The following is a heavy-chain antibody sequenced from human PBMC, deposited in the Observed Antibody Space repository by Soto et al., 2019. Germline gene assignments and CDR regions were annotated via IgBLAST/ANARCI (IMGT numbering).Heavy chain of an antibody. CDR1: GYTFSSYY. CDR2: INPIGGST. Sequence: ASVKVSCKASGYTFSSYYMHWVRQAPGQGLEWMGIINPIGGSTSYAQKFQGRVTMTRDTSTSTVYMELSSLRSEDTAVYYCARSSRSRGSKDSDYWGQGTLVTVPS. CDR3: ARSSRSRGSKDSDY. D-gene: IGHD2-2*01. J-gene: IGHJ4*02. V-gene: IGHV1-46*01.